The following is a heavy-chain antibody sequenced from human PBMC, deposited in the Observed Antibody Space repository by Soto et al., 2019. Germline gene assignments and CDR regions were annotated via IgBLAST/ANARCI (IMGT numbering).Heavy chain of an antibody. V-gene: IGHV4-59*01. CDR1: GGSISSYY. CDR2: IYYSGST. J-gene: IGHJ4*02. CDR3: ARSLPYDYLWGTYLTYFDC. Sequence: PSETLSLTCTVSGGSISSYYWSWIRQPPGKGLEWIGYIYYSGSTNYNPSLKSRFTISVDTSKNQFSLKLSSVTAADTAVYYCARSLPYDYLWGTYLTYFDCWGQGTLVTVSS. D-gene: IGHD3-16*02.